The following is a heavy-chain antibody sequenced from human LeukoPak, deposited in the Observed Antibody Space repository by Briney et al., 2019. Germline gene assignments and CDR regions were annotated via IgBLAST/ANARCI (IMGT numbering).Heavy chain of an antibody. J-gene: IGHJ4*02. CDR1: GDSISSSNSY. CDR3: ARQTGSGLFILP. V-gene: IGHV4-39*01. CDR2: IYYSGNT. Sequence: SETLSLTCTVSGDSISSSNSYWGWIRQPPGKGLEWIGSIYYSGNTYYNASLKSRVSISVDTSKNQFSLRLTSVTAADTAVYYCARQTGSGLFILPGGQGTLVTVSS. D-gene: IGHD3/OR15-3a*01.